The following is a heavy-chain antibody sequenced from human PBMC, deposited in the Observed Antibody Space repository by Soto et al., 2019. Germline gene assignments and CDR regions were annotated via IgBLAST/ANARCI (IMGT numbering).Heavy chain of an antibody. D-gene: IGHD3-3*01. CDR1: GGSISSYY. J-gene: IGHJ5*02. V-gene: IGHV4-59*01. Sequence: SETLSLTCTVSGGSISSYYWSWIRQPPGKGLEWIGYIYYSGSTNYNPSLKSRVTISVDTSKNQFSLKLSSVTAADTAVYYCAGGDYDFWSGSTNWFDPWGQGTLVTVSS. CDR3: AGGDYDFWSGSTNWFDP. CDR2: IYYSGST.